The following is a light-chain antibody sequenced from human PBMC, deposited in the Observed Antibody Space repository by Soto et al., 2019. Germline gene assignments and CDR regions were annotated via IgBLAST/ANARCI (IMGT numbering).Light chain of an antibody. V-gene: IGKV3-20*01. Sequence: DIVLTQSPGSLSLSPGERATLSCRASQSVDSSFFAWYQQKPGQAPRLLIYGASKRATGTPDRFSGSGSGKDFTLTITRLEHEDFAVYYFQQYVSSVTFGKGTKVEIK. CDR1: QSVDSSF. CDR2: GAS. J-gene: IGKJ1*01. CDR3: QQYVSSVT.